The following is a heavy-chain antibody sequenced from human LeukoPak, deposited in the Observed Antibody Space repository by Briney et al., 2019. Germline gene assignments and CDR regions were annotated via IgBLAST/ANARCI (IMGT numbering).Heavy chain of an antibody. Sequence: GGSLRLSCAASGFTFSSYAMHWVRQAPGKGLEWVAVISYDGSNKYYADSVKGRFTICRDNSKNTLYLQMNSLRAEDTAVYYCARALRDIVVVPAARPFFHWGQWTLVTVSS. CDR2: ISYDGSNK. CDR3: ARALRDIVVVPAARPFFH. D-gene: IGHD2-2*01. V-gene: IGHV3-30*01. CDR1: GFTFSSYA. J-gene: IGHJ1*01.